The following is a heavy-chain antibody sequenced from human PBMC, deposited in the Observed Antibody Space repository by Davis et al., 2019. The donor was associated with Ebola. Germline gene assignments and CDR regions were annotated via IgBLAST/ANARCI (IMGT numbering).Heavy chain of an antibody. CDR2: INPSGGST. Sequence: ASVTVSCKASGYTFTSYYMHWVRQAPGQGLEWMGIINPSGGSTSYAQKFQGRVTMTRDTSTSTVYMELSSLRSEDTAVYYCARVNSGYDPTGYYYYGMDVWGQGTTVTVSS. J-gene: IGHJ6*02. D-gene: IGHD5-12*01. CDR3: ARVNSGYDPTGYYYYGMDV. V-gene: IGHV1-46*01. CDR1: GYTFTSYY.